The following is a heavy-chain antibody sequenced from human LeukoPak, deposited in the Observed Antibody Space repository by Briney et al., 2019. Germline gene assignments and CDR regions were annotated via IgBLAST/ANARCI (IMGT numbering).Heavy chain of an antibody. CDR3: ARDGSLGGNPGWPDY. J-gene: IGHJ4*02. D-gene: IGHD4-23*01. Sequence: KTGGSLRLSCAASGFIFSSYSMSWVRQAPGKGLEWVSSISSSSSYIYYADSVKGRFTISRDNAKNSLYLQMNSLRAEDTAVYYCARDGSLGGNPGWPDYWGQGTLVTVSS. V-gene: IGHV3-21*01. CDR2: ISSSSSYI. CDR1: GFIFSSYS.